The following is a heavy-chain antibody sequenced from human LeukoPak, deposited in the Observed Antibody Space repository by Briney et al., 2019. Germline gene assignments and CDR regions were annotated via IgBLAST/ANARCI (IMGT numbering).Heavy chain of an antibody. J-gene: IGHJ2*01. V-gene: IGHV4-61*02. CDR2: IYTSGST. CDR1: GGSISSGSYY. Sequence: SETLSLTCTVSGGSISSGSYYWSWTRQPAGKGLEWIGRIYTSGSTNYNPSLKSRVTISVDTSKNQFSLKLSSVTAADTAVYYCARDRDGGKDYWYFDLWGRGTLVTVSS. D-gene: IGHD4-23*01. CDR3: ARDRDGGKDYWYFDL.